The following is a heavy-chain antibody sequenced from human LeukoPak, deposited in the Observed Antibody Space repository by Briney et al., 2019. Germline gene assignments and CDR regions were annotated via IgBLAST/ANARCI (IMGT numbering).Heavy chain of an antibody. CDR2: ISGSGETP. D-gene: IGHD2-2*03. CDR1: GFTFSSYA. V-gene: IGHV3-23*01. J-gene: IGHJ4*02. Sequence: GGSLRLSCAASGFTFSSYAMNWVRQAPGKGLEWVSSISGSGETPYYADYLKGRFTISRDNFKNTLYLQMNSLRAEDTALYYCAKGADLDLVVVPAVRHWGQGTLVTVSS. CDR3: AKGADLDLVVVPAVRH.